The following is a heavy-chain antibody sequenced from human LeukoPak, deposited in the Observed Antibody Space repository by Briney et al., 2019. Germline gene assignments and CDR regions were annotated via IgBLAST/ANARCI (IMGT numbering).Heavy chain of an antibody. D-gene: IGHD5-12*01. V-gene: IGHV3-64*01. J-gene: IGHJ4*02. Sequence: GGSLRLSCAASGFTFSSYAVHWVRQAPGKGLEYVSAISSNGGSTYYANSVKGRFTISRDNSKNTLYLQMGSLRAEDMAVYYCARAGGYSGYAYFDYWGQGTLVTVSS. CDR3: ARAGGYSGYAYFDY. CDR1: GFTFSSYA. CDR2: ISSNGGST.